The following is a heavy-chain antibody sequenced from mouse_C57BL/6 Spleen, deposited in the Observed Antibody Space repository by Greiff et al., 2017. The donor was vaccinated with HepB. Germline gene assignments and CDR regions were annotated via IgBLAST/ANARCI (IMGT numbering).Heavy chain of an antibody. Sequence: VQLQQSGAELVKPGASVKLSCKASGYTFTSYWMQWVKQRPGQGLEWIGEIDPSDSYTNYNQKFKGKATLTGDTSSRTAYMQLSSLTSEDSAIYYCARRGNYEIYYYAMDYWGQGTSVTVSS. D-gene: IGHD2-1*01. J-gene: IGHJ4*01. V-gene: IGHV1-50*01. CDR2: IDPSDSYT. CDR3: ARRGNYEIYYYAMDY. CDR1: GYTFTSYW.